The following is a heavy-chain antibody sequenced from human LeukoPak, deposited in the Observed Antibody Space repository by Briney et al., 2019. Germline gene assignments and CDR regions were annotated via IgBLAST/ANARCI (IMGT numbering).Heavy chain of an antibody. CDR2: INHSGST. CDR1: GGSFSGYY. CDR3: ARAATPPWTINWFDP. V-gene: IGHV4-34*01. Sequence: PSETLSLTCAVYGGSFSGYYWSWIRQPPGKGLEWIGEINHSGSTNYNPSLKSRGTISLDTSKNQFSLKLSSVTAADTAVYYCARAATPPWTINWFDPWGQGTLVTVSS. J-gene: IGHJ5*02. D-gene: IGHD3-3*01.